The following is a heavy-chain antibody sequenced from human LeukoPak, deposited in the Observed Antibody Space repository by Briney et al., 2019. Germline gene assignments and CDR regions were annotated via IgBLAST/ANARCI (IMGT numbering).Heavy chain of an antibody. V-gene: IGHV4-59*01. CDR3: ARHMVVRGVISYMDV. Sequence: SETLSLTCTVSGGAISSYYWSWLRQPPGKGLECMGYIYYSGSTNYNPSLKSRVTISVDTSKNQFSLKLSSVTAADTAVYYCARHMVVRGVISYMDVWGRGTTVTVSS. CDR1: GGAISSYY. J-gene: IGHJ6*03. CDR2: IYYSGST. D-gene: IGHD3-10*01.